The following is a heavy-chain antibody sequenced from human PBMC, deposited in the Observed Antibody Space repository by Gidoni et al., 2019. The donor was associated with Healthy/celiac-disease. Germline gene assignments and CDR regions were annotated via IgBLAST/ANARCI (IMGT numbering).Heavy chain of an antibody. J-gene: IGHJ4*02. CDR2: IYTSGST. D-gene: IGHD5-18*01. V-gene: IGHV4-61*02. CDR3: ARGWGDSYDNYYFDY. Sequence: QVQLQESGPGLVKPSQTLSLNCTVSGGSISSGSYYWSWIRQPAGKGLEGIGRIYTSGSTNYNPSLKSRVTISVDTSKNQFSLKLSSVTDADTAVYYWARGWGDSYDNYYFDYWGQGTLVTVSS. CDR1: GGSISSGSYY.